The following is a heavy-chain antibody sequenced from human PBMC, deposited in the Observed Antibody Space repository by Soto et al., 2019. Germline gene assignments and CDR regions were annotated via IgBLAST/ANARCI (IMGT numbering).Heavy chain of an antibody. CDR3: GRDGIAVAGKGENWFDP. Sequence: ASVKVSCKASGYTFTSYGISWVRQAPGQGLEWMGWISAYNGNTNYAQKLQGRVTMTTDTSTSTAYMELRSLRSDDTAVYYCGRDGIAVAGKGENWFDPWGQGTLVTVSS. V-gene: IGHV1-18*01. CDR1: GYTFTSYG. J-gene: IGHJ5*02. D-gene: IGHD6-19*01. CDR2: ISAYNGNT.